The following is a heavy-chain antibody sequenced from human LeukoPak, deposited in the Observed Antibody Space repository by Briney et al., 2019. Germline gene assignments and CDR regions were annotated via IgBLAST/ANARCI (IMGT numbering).Heavy chain of an antibody. J-gene: IGHJ3*02. CDR1: GFTFSSYA. CDR3: AKATKPNRRVPDAFDI. Sequence: PGGSLRLSCAASGFTFSSYAMHWVRQAPGKGLEWVAVISYDGSNKYYADSVKGRFTISRDNSKNTLYLQMNSLRAEDTAVYYCAKATKPNRRVPDAFDIWGQGTMVTVSS. CDR2: ISYDGSNK. D-gene: IGHD1-14*01. V-gene: IGHV3-30*04.